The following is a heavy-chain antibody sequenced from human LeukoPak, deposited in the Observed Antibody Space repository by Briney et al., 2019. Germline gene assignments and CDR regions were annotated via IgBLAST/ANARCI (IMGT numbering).Heavy chain of an antibody. J-gene: IGHJ4*02. Sequence: SQTLSLTCAVSGGSISSGGYSWSWIRQPPGKGLEWIGYIYHSGSTYYNPSLKSRVTISVDRSKNQFSLKLSSVTAADTAVYYCAREGNYYDSSGYYDYWGQGTLVTVPS. CDR2: IYHSGST. D-gene: IGHD3-22*01. CDR3: AREGNYYDSSGYYDY. V-gene: IGHV4-30-2*01. CDR1: GGSISSGGYS.